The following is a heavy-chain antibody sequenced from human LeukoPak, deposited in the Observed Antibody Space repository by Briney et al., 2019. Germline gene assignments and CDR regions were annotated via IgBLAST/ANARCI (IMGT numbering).Heavy chain of an antibody. Sequence: SETLSLTCAVYGGSFSGYYWSWIRQPPGKGLEWIGEINHSGSTNYNPSLKSRVTISVDTSKNQFSLKLSSVTAADTAVYYCARGLVRGVPYYWGQGTLVTVSS. CDR2: INHSGST. V-gene: IGHV4-34*01. D-gene: IGHD3-10*01. J-gene: IGHJ4*02. CDR3: ARGLVRGVPYY. CDR1: GGSFSGYY.